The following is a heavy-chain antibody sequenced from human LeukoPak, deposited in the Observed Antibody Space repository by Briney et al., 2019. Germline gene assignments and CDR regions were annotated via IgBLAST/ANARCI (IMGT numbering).Heavy chain of an antibody. V-gene: IGHV3-30*02. CDR1: GFTFSSYG. J-gene: IGHJ4*02. CDR2: IRYDGSNK. CDR3: AKVKGSGWYEEYYFDY. Sequence: TGGSLRLSCAASGFTFSSYGMHWVRQAPGKGLEWVAFIRYDGSNKYYADSVKGRFTISRDNSKNTLYLQMNRLRAEDTAVYYCAKVKGSGWYEEYYFDYWGQGTLVTVSS. D-gene: IGHD6-19*01.